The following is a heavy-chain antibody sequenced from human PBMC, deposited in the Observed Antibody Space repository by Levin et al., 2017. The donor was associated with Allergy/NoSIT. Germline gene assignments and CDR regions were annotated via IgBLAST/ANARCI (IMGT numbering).Heavy chain of an antibody. Sequence: GGSLRLSCSASGFIFRDYAIHWVRQAPGKGLEWVAVISDDGNSIYFADSVKGRFRISRDNSQNTVFLQMDSLRRDDTAVYYCARDRPKYDTSNTEICDYWCQGTPVTVSS. D-gene: IGHD6-6*01. CDR3: ARDRPKYDTSNTEICDY. V-gene: IGHV3-30*04. CDR2: ISDDGNSI. J-gene: IGHJ4*02. CDR1: GFIFRDYA.